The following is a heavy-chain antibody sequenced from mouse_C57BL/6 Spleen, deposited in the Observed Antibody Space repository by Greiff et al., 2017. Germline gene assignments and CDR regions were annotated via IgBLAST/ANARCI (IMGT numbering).Heavy chain of an antibody. CDR3: ARIISAVVVNY. D-gene: IGHD1-1*01. J-gene: IGHJ2*01. V-gene: IGHV1-81*01. CDR1: GFTFRNYG. Sequence: VKLMESGAGLARPGASVKLSCAASGFTFRNYGMHWVEQGTEQGLEWVAEICPRSGNTYYNETLKGQATLTADKSYSTAYMELRSLTSEDSAVYYCARIISAVVVNYWGQGTTLTVSS. CDR2: ICPRSGNT.